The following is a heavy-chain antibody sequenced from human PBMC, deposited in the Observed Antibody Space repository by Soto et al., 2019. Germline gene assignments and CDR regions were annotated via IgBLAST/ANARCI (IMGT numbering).Heavy chain of an antibody. CDR3: AKTTQQWLVGYYMDV. J-gene: IGHJ6*03. V-gene: IGHV3-23*01. CDR2: ISGSGGDT. Sequence: GGSLRLSCAASGFTFTTYAMGWVRQAPGKGLQWVSAISGSGGDTYYADSVKGRFTISRDNSKNTLYLQMNSLRDEDTAVYYCAKTTQQWLVGYYMDVWGKGTTVTVSS. CDR1: GFTFTTYA. D-gene: IGHD6-19*01.